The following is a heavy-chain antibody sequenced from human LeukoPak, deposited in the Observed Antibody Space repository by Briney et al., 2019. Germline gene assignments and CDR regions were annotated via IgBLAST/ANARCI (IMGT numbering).Heavy chain of an antibody. V-gene: IGHV3-23*01. D-gene: IGHD5-12*01. CDR3: AKRATMSGATYYFDY. CDR2: IPGSGDST. Sequence: GGSLRLSCAASGFTFSSYAMYWVRQAPGRGLEWVSAIPGSGDSTYYADSVKGRFAISRDNSNNMLYLQMNSLRAEDTAVYYCAKRATMSGATYYFDYWGQGTLVTVSS. CDR1: GFTFSSYA. J-gene: IGHJ4*02.